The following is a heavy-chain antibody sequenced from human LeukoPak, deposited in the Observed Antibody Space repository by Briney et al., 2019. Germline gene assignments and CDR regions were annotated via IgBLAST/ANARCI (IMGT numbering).Heavy chain of an antibody. D-gene: IGHD6-13*01. V-gene: IGHV4-34*01. CDR2: INHSGST. CDR3: ARSSSWYGKRNWFDP. CDR1: GFTFSSFA. J-gene: IGHJ5*02. Sequence: GSLRLSCAASGFTFSSFAMSWIRQPPGKGLEWIGEINHSGSTNYNPSLKSRVTISVDTSKNQFSLKLSSVTAADTAVYYCARSSSWYGKRNWFDPWGQGTLVTVSS.